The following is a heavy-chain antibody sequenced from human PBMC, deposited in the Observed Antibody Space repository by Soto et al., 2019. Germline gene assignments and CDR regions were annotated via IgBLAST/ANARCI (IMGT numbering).Heavy chain of an antibody. CDR2: IKSKTDGGTT. CDR1: GFTFSNAW. Sequence: EVQLVESGGGLVKPGGSLRLSCAASGFTFSNAWMSWVRQAPGKGLEWVGRIKSKTDGGTTDYAAPAKGRFTISRDDSKNTLYLQMNSLETEDAAVYYCTTDGRHTLLTGSLQDACDMWGQGTMVTVSS. J-gene: IGHJ3*02. V-gene: IGHV3-15*01. CDR3: TTDGRHTLLTGSLQDACDM. D-gene: IGHD3-9*01.